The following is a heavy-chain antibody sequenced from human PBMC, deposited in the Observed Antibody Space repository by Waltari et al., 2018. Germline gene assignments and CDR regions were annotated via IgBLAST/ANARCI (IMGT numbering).Heavy chain of an antibody. CDR3: VRLEDCSGPGGNCYSGDSFALDV. CDR2: INHSGNK. D-gene: IGHD2-21*02. Sequence: QVQLQQWGAGLLQPSETLSLTCAAYGGSFSGYYWGWIRQPPGKGLEWIGEINHSGNKNYNPSLRSRVTMLVDTSKSQFSLKLNSVTAADTAVYYCVRLEDCSGPGGNCYSGDSFALDVWGQGTTVTVSS. CDR1: GGSFSGYY. J-gene: IGHJ6*02. V-gene: IGHV4-34*02.